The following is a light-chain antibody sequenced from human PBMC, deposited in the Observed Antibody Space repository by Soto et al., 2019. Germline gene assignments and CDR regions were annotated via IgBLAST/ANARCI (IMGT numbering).Light chain of an antibody. CDR1: QSVNNY. V-gene: IGKV3-11*01. CDR2: DAF. Sequence: EIVLTQSPATLSLSPGERATLSCRASQSVNNYLAWYQQKPGQAPRLLIYDAFNRATGIPARFSGSGSGTDFTLTISTLEPEDFAVYYCQQRRSWPLTFGGGTKVEIK. J-gene: IGKJ4*01. CDR3: QQRRSWPLT.